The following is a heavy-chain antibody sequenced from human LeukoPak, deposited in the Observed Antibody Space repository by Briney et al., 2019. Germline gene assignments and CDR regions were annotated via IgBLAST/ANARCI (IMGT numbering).Heavy chain of an antibody. Sequence: ASVKVSCKVSGYTLTELSMHWVRQAPGKGLEWMGGFDPEDGETIYAQKFQGRVTMTEDTSTHTAYMDLNSLGSDDTAVYYCTTGAYGWPFFDNWGQGTLVIVSS. CDR3: TTGAYGWPFFDN. J-gene: IGHJ4*02. CDR1: GYTLTELS. D-gene: IGHD3-10*01. V-gene: IGHV1-24*01. CDR2: FDPEDGET.